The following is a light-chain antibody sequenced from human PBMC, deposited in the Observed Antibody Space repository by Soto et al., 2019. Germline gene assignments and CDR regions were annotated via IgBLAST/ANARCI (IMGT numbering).Light chain of an antibody. CDR1: QGISNS. CDR3: HQYNNDTCT. J-gene: IGKJ3*01. V-gene: IGKV1-33*01. Sequence: DIQMTQSPSSLSASVGDTITITCRASQGISNSLNWYQLRPGEAPKLLIYDASNLAPGVPSRFSGSGSGTHFTFTVSSLQTEDIATYYCHQYNNDTCTFGPGTKV. CDR2: DAS.